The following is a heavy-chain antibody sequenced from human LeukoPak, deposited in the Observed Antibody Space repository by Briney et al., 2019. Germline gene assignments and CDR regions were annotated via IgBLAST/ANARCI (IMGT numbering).Heavy chain of an antibody. CDR1: GFTFSSYG. CDR2: ISGSGGST. V-gene: IGHV3-23*01. D-gene: IGHD3-22*01. Sequence: GGSLRLSCAASGFTFSSYGMSWVRQAPGKGLEWVSAISGSGGSTYYADSVKGRFTISRDNSKNTLYLQMNSLRAEDTAVYYCAKGPRSGYSAFDIWGQGTMVTVSS. CDR3: AKGPRSGYSAFDI. J-gene: IGHJ3*02.